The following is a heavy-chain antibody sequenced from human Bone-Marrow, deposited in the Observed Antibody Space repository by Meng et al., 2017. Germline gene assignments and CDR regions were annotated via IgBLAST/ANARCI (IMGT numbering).Heavy chain of an antibody. V-gene: IGHV4-59*01. CDR3: ARDLGSGWGTSGDAFDI. CDR1: GGSISSYY. CDR2: IYYSGST. D-gene: IGHD6-19*01. J-gene: IGHJ3*02. Sequence: GSLRLSCTVSGGSISSYYWSWIRQPPGKGLEWIGYIYYSGSTNYNPSLKSRVTISVDTSKNQFSLKLSSVTAADTAVYYCARDLGSGWGTSGDAFDIWGQGTRVT.